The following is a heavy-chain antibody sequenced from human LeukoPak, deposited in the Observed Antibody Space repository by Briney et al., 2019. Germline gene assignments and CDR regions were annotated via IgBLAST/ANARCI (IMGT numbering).Heavy chain of an antibody. Sequence: GASVKVSCKASGYTFTSYGISWVRQAPGQGLEWMGWISAYNGNTNYAQKLQGRVTMTTDTSTSTAYMELRSLRSDDTAVYYCARGGITIFGVVIIEWFDPWGQGTLVTVSS. CDR3: ARGGITIFGVVIIEWFDP. D-gene: IGHD3-3*01. V-gene: IGHV1-18*01. J-gene: IGHJ5*02. CDR2: ISAYNGNT. CDR1: GYTFTSYG.